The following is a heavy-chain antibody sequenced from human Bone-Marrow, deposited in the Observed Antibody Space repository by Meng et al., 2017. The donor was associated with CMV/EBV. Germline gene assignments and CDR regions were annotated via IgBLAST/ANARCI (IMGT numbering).Heavy chain of an antibody. Sequence: ASVKVSCKASGYTFTSYGISWVRQAPGQGLEWMGWISAYNGNTNYAQKLQGRVTMTTDTSTSTAYMELRSLRSDDTAVYYCARDSPWWEPYYVDYWGQGTLVTVSS. D-gene: IGHD1-26*01. CDR1: GYTFTSYG. CDR2: ISAYNGNT. V-gene: IGHV1-18*01. J-gene: IGHJ4*02. CDR3: ARDSPWWEPYYVDY.